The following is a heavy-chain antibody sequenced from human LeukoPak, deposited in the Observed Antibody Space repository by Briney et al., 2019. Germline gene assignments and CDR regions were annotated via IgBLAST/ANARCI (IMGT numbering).Heavy chain of an antibody. CDR3: ARVPAAITDYYYMDV. Sequence: PGGSLRLSCAASGFTFSSYGMSWVRQAPGKGLEWVSVIYSGGSTYYADSVKGRFTISSDNSKNTLYLQMNSLRAEDTAVYYCARVPAAITDYYYMDVWGQGTTVTVSS. D-gene: IGHD2-2*01. CDR2: IYSGGST. CDR1: GFTFSSYG. V-gene: IGHV3-66*02. J-gene: IGHJ6*03.